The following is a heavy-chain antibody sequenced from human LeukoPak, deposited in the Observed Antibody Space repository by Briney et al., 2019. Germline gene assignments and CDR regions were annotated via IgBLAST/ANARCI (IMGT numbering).Heavy chain of an antibody. CDR1: GGSISSSSYY. CDR3: ARDVGAYCGGDCYYAFDI. D-gene: IGHD2-21*02. V-gene: IGHV4-39*07. J-gene: IGHJ3*02. CDR2: IFYSGST. Sequence: PSETLSLTCTVSGGSISSSSYYWGWIRQPPGKGLEWIGSIFYSGSTYSNPSLKSRVTISVDTSKNQFSLKLSSVTAADTAVYYCARDVGAYCGGDCYYAFDIWGQGTMVTVSS.